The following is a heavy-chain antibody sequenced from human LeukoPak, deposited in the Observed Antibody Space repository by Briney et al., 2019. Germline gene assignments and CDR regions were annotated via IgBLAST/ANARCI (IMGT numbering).Heavy chain of an antibody. CDR3: ARFLWFGELFANFDY. CDR1: GFTFNNYA. D-gene: IGHD3-10*01. J-gene: IGHJ4*02. Sequence: GGSLRLSCAASGFTFNNYAMSWVRQAPGKGLEWVANIKQDGSEKYYADSVKGRFTISRDNAKNSLYLQMNSLRAEDTAVYYCARFLWFGELFANFDYWGQGTLVTVSS. V-gene: IGHV3-7*01. CDR2: IKQDGSEK.